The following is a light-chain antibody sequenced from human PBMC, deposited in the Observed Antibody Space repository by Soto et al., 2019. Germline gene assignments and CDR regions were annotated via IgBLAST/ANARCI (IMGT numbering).Light chain of an antibody. CDR2: DAS. Sequence: DIQMTQSPSTLSASVGDRVTITCRASQNINRWLAWYQQKPGKAPKVLIFDASILESGVPSRFSGSGSGTEFTLTISSLQPDDFATYYCQQYNHYLTWTFGQGTKVDIK. CDR1: QNINRW. V-gene: IGKV1-5*01. J-gene: IGKJ1*01. CDR3: QQYNHYLTWT.